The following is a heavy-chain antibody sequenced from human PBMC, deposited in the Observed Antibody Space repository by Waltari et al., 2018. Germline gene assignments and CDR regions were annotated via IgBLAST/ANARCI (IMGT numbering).Heavy chain of an antibody. V-gene: IGHV3-74*01. CDR1: GFTFSNSW. Sequence: EVQLVESGGGLVQPGGSLRLSCAASGFTFSNSWMHWVRQAPGKGLTWVSRIIPDGSSTRYADSVMGRITISRDNAKNTVYLQMNSLTVEDTAVYYCIKERVEWSRAFEMWGQGTMVTVSS. CDR2: IIPDGSST. CDR3: IKERVEWSRAFEM. J-gene: IGHJ3*02. D-gene: IGHD1-26*01.